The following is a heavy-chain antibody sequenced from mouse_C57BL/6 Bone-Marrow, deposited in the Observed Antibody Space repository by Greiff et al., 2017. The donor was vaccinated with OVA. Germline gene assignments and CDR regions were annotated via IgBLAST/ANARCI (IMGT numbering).Heavy chain of an antibody. V-gene: IGHV1-81*01. D-gene: IGHD2-4*01. CDR3: ARWDYDLYYYAVDY. J-gene: IGHJ4*01. Sequence: QVQLQQSGAELARPGASVKLSCKASGYTFTSYGISWVKQRTGQGLEWIGEIYPRSGNTYYNEKFKGKATLTADKSSSTAYMELRSLTSEDSAVYFSARWDYDLYYYAVDYWGRGTSVTVSS. CDR1: GYTFTSYG. CDR2: IYPRSGNT.